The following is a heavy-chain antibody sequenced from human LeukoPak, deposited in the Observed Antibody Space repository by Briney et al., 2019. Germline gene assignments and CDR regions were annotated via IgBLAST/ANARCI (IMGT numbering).Heavy chain of an antibody. V-gene: IGHV1-18*04. D-gene: IGHD5-12*01. Sequence: ASVKVSCKASGYTFTSYGISWVRQAPGQGLEWMGWISAYNDNTNYAQKLQGRVAMTTDTSTSTAYMELRSLRSDDTAVYYCARLGVATTGQMPYYYGMDVWGKGTTVTVSS. CDR3: ARLGVATTGQMPYYYGMDV. CDR2: ISAYNDNT. J-gene: IGHJ6*04. CDR1: GYTFTSYG.